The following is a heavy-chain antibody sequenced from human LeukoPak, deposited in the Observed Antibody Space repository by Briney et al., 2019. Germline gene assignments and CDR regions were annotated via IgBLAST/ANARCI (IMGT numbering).Heavy chain of an antibody. CDR1: GGSISSHY. CDR2: IFTTGST. V-gene: IGHV4-4*07. D-gene: IGHD1-26*01. CDR3: ARASSGSYYYFDY. Sequence: SETLSLTCTVSGGSISSHYWSWTRQPAGKGLEWIGRIFTTGSTNYNPSLKSRVTMSVDTSKNQFSLKLSSVTAADTAVYYCARASSGSYYYFDYWGQGTLVTVSS. J-gene: IGHJ4*02.